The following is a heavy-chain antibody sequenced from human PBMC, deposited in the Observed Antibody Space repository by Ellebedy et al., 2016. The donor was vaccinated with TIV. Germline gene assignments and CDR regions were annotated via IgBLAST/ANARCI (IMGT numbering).Heavy chain of an antibody. CDR1: GFTFSSYA. CDR3: AKDRLSSRGTGDFDY. Sequence: GESLKISXAASGFTFSSYAMSWVRQAPGKGLEWVSAISGSGGSTYYADSVKGRFTISRDNSKNTLYLQMNSLRAEDTAVYYCAKDRLSSRGTGDFDYWGQGTLVTVSS. CDR2: ISGSGGST. V-gene: IGHV3-23*01. J-gene: IGHJ4*02. D-gene: IGHD2-2*01.